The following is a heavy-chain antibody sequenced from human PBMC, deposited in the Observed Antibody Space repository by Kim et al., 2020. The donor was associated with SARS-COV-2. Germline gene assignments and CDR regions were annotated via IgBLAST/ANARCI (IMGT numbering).Heavy chain of an antibody. D-gene: IGHD5-18*01. CDR3: ATLYSYGNYYYYGMDV. J-gene: IGHJ6*01. V-gene: IGHV3-30*03. Sequence: GGSLRLSCAASGFTFSSYGMHWVRQAPDKGLEWVAVISYDGSNKYYADSVKGRFTISRDNSKNTLYLQMNSLRAEDTAVYYCATLYSYGNYYYYGMDVWG. CDR2: ISYDGSNK. CDR1: GFTFSSYG.